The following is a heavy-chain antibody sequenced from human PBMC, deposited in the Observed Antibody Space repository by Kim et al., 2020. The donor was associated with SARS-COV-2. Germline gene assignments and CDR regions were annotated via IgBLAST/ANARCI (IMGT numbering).Heavy chain of an antibody. J-gene: IGHJ3*02. V-gene: IGHV3-23*01. CDR3: AKCTTNCYTKALDI. Sequence: GGSLRLSCAASGFTFSSYAMTWVRQAPGKGLEWVSDISNNGGTTHYADSVKGRFTMSRDNSKNTLYLQMNSLRAEDTAVYYCAKCTTNCYTKALDIWGQG. D-gene: IGHD2-2*01. CDR2: ISNNGGTT. CDR1: GFTFSSYA.